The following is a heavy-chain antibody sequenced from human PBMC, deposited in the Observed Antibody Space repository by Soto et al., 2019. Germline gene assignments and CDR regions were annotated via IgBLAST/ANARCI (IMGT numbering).Heavy chain of an antibody. CDR2: IYYSGST. Sequence: KPSETLSLTCTVSGGSISSYYWSWIRQPPGKGLEWIGYIYYSGSTNYNPSLKSRVTISVDTSKNQFSLKLSSVTAADTAVYYCARFSAAGTIDYWGQGALVTVSS. J-gene: IGHJ4*02. CDR1: GGSISSYY. D-gene: IGHD6-13*01. CDR3: ARFSAAGTIDY. V-gene: IGHV4-59*01.